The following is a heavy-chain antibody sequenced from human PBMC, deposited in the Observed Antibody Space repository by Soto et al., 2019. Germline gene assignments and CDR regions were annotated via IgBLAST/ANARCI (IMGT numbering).Heavy chain of an antibody. V-gene: IGHV4-30-4*01. CDR3: ARDNILGILYGGMDV. D-gene: IGHD3-3*01. Sequence: TLSLTCTVSGGSISSGDYYWSWIHQPPGKGLEWIGYIYYSGSTYYNPSLKSRVTISVDTSKNQFSLKLSSVTAADTAVYYCARDNILGILYGGMDVWGQGTTVTVSS. CDR1: GGSISSGDYY. J-gene: IGHJ6*02. CDR2: IYYSGST.